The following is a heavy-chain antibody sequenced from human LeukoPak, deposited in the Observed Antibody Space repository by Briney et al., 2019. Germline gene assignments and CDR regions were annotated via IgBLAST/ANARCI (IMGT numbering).Heavy chain of an antibody. J-gene: IGHJ6*03. D-gene: IGHD6-6*01. CDR3: AREGGIARPPYLYYYIDV. V-gene: IGHV1-46*01. CDR2: INPSGGST. Sequence: ASVKVSCKASGYTFTSYYMHWVRQAPGQGLEWMGIINPSGGSTSYAQKFQGRVTMTRDMSTSTVYMELRSLRSDDTAVYYCAREGGIARPPYLYYYIDVWGKGTTVTVSS. CDR1: GYTFTSYY.